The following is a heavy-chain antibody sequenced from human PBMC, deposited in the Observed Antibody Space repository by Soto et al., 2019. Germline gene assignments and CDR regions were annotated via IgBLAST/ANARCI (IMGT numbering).Heavy chain of an antibody. J-gene: IGHJ4*02. Sequence: EVQLVESGGGLVQPGRSLRLSCAASGFTFDDYAMHWVRQAPGKGLEWVSGISWNSGSIGYADSVKGRFTISRDNAKNFLYLQMNSLRAEDTALYYCAKDKVSDSPVGYYFDYWGQGTLVTVSS. CDR2: ISWNSGSI. CDR3: AKDKVSDSPVGYYFDY. D-gene: IGHD2-21*01. CDR1: GFTFDDYA. V-gene: IGHV3-9*01.